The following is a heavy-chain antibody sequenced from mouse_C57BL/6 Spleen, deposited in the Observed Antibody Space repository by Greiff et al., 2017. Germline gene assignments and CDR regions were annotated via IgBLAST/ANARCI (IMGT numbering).Heavy chain of an antibody. CDR3: ARKANWDFDY. D-gene: IGHD4-1*01. CDR1: GFTFSDYG. V-gene: IGHV5-17*01. J-gene: IGHJ2*01. Sequence: EVMLVESGGGLVKPGGSLKLSCAASGFTFSDYGMHWVRQAPEKGLEWVAYISSGSSTIYYADTVKGRCTISRDNAKNTLFLQMTSLRSEDTAMYYCARKANWDFDYWGQGTTLTVSS. CDR2: ISSGSSTI.